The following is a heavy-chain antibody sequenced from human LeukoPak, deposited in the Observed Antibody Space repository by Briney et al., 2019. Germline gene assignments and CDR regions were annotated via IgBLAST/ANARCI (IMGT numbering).Heavy chain of an antibody. CDR1: GFTFSSYA. CDR2: IKEDGSER. Sequence: GGSLRLSCAASGFTFSSYAMSWVRQTPGKGLEWVASIKEDGSERQYVDSVKGRFSISRDNTKGSLFLQLNSLRAEDTAVYYCARLGRDGYIDYWGQGTLVTVSS. V-gene: IGHV3-7*03. J-gene: IGHJ4*02. D-gene: IGHD5-24*01. CDR3: ARLGRDGYIDY.